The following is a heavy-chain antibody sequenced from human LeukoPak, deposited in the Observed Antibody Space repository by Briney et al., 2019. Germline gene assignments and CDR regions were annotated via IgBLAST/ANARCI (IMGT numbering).Heavy chain of an antibody. CDR3: ARGELLWFGELFSVDY. CDR2: ITYDGSNK. CDR1: GFTFSSYA. Sequence: GGSLRLSCAASGFTFSSYAMHWVRQAPGKGLEWVAVITYDGSNKYYADSVKGRFTISRDNSKNTLYLQMNSLRAEDTAVYYCARGELLWFGELFSVDYWGQGTLVTVSS. D-gene: IGHD3-10*01. V-gene: IGHV3-30*04. J-gene: IGHJ4*02.